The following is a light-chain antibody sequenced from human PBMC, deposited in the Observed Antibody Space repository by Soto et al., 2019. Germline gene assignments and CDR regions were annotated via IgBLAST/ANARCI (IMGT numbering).Light chain of an antibody. J-gene: IGKJ1*01. CDR2: KAS. CDR3: QHYNSYSEA. Sequence: DIQMTQSPSTLSGSVGERVTSTCRASQTISSGLAWYQQKPGKAPKLLIYKASTLKSGVPSRFSGSGSGTEFTLTISSLQPDDFATYYCQHYNSYSEAFGQGAKVDIK. CDR1: QTISSG. V-gene: IGKV1-5*03.